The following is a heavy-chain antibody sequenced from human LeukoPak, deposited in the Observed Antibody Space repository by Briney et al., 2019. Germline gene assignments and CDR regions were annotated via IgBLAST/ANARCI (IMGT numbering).Heavy chain of an antibody. J-gene: IGHJ4*02. CDR3: ARAGSYYVGLGYFDY. CDR1: GGSISSGGYS. Sequence: SQTLSPTCAVSGGSISSGGYSWSWIRQPPGKGLEWIGYIYHSGSTYYNPSLKSRVTISVDRSKNQFSLKLSSVTAADTAMYYCARAGSYYVGLGYFDYWGQGTLVTVSS. CDR2: IYHSGST. V-gene: IGHV4-30-2*01. D-gene: IGHD1-26*01.